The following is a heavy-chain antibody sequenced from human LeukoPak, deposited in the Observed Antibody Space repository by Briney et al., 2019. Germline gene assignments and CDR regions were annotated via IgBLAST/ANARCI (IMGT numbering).Heavy chain of an antibody. Sequence: ASVKVSCKASGYTFTGYYMHWVRQAPGQGLEWMGIIKPSGGSTSYARKFQDRVTMTRDTSTSTVYMELSSLRSEDTAVYYCARVHDSDWYFDYWGQGTLVTVSS. CDR1: GYTFTGYY. D-gene: IGHD6-19*01. J-gene: IGHJ4*02. CDR2: IKPSGGST. CDR3: ARVHDSDWYFDY. V-gene: IGHV1-46*01.